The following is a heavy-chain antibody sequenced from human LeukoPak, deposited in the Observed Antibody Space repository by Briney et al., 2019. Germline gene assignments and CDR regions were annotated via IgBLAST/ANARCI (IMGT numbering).Heavy chain of an antibody. CDR2: ISSSSSYI. J-gene: IGHJ4*02. V-gene: IGHV3-21*01. CDR1: GFTFSSYS. D-gene: IGHD5-12*01. CDR3: ARDGSGYGLLDY. Sequence: PGGSLRLSCAASGFTFSSYSRNWVGQAPGEGLEWVTSISSSSSYIYYAGSVKGRFTISRDNAKNSLYLQMNSLRAEDAAVYYCARDGSGYGLLDYWGQGTVVTVSS.